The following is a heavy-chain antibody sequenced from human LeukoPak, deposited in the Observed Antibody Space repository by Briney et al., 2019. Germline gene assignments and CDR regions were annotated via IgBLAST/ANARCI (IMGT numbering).Heavy chain of an antibody. CDR2: IIPILGIA. CDR1: GYTFTSYY. V-gene: IGHV1-69*02. CDR3: ARNGYSYGFRSDY. D-gene: IGHD5-18*01. J-gene: IGHJ4*02. Sequence: ASVKVSCKASGYTFTSYYMHWVRQAPGQGLEWMGRIIPILGIANYAQKFQGRVTITADKSTSTAYMELSSLRSEDTAVYYCARNGYSYGFRSDYWGQGTLVTVSS.